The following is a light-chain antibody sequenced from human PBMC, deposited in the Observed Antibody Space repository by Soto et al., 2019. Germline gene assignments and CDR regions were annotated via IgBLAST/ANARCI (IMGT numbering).Light chain of an antibody. CDR1: QSVSSN. CDR2: GAS. J-gene: IGKJ4*01. CDR3: QQYKNWPLT. Sequence: EVLMTQSPATLSVSPRERATLXXRASQSVSSNLAWYQQKPGQAPRXLIYGASTRATGMPARFSGSGSGTEFTLTISSLQSEDFAAYYCQQYKNWPLTFGGGTKVDIK. V-gene: IGKV3-15*01.